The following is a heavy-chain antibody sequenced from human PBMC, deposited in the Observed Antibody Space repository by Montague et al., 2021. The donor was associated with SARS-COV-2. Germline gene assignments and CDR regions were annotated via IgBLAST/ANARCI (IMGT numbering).Heavy chain of an antibody. J-gene: IGHJ6*02. CDR3: AHSIAAIEAESSYYYYYYGMDV. D-gene: IGHD6-25*01. CDR2: IYWDDDK. Sequence: PALVKATQTLTLTCTFSGFSLSTSGVGVGWIRQPPGKALEWLALIYWDDDKRYSPSLKSRLTITKDTSKNQVVLTMTNMDPVDTATYYCAHSIAAIEAESSYYYYYYGMDVWGQGTTVTVSS. CDR1: GFSLSTSGVG. V-gene: IGHV2-5*02.